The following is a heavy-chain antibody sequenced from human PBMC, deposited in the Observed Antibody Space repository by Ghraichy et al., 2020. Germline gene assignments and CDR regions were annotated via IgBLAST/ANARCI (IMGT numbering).Heavy chain of an antibody. D-gene: IGHD3-16*01. J-gene: IGHJ4*02. Sequence: ANINEDGSAKHYVDSVKGRFTISRDNAKNSVYLQMNSLRVEDTAVYYCVRDECYYDIGYWVQGTLVTVFS. CDR3: VRDECYYDIGY. CDR2: INEDGSAK. V-gene: IGHV3-7*01.